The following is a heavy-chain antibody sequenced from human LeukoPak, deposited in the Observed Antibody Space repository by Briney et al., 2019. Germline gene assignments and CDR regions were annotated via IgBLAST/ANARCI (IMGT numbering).Heavy chain of an antibody. CDR1: GGSISSYY. V-gene: IGHV4-59*12. D-gene: IGHD3-10*01. CDR2: IYYSGST. Sequence: SETLSLTCTVSGGSISSYYWSWIRQPPGKGLEWIGYIYYSGSTNYNPSLKSRGTMSVDTSKNQFSLKLSSVTAADTAVYYCARVDPGGRYYYYMDVWGKGTTVTVSS. CDR3: ARVDPGGRYYYYMDV. J-gene: IGHJ6*03.